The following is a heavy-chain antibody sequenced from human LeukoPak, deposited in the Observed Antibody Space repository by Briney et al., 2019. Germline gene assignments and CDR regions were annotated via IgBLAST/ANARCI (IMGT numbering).Heavy chain of an antibody. CDR1: GGSINSGAYY. CDR2: IYYSGST. V-gene: IGHV4-31*03. J-gene: IGHJ4*02. D-gene: IGHD3-10*01. CDR3: ATSHVVRGLMRPYFDY. Sequence: PSQTLSLTCTVSGGSINSGAYYWSWIRHHPGKGLEWIGYIYYSGSTFYNPSLRSRVTISVDTSKNQFSLKLSSVTAADTAVYYCATSHVVRGLMRPYFDYWGQGTLVTVSS.